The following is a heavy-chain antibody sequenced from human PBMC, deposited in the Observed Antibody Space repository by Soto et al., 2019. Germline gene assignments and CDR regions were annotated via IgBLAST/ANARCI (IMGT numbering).Heavy chain of an antibody. CDR3: ARATQDRVMVRGVRFDY. J-gene: IGHJ4*02. D-gene: IGHD3-10*01. Sequence: SETLSLTCTVSGGSISSYYWSWIRQPPGKGLEWIGYIYYSGSTNYNPSLKSRVTISVDTSKNQFSLKLSSVTAADTAVYYCARATQDRVMVRGVRFDYWGQGTLVTVSS. CDR1: GGSISSYY. CDR2: IYYSGST. V-gene: IGHV4-59*01.